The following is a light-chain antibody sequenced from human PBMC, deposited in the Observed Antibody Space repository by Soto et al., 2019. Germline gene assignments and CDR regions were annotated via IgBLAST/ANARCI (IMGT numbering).Light chain of an antibody. Sequence: AIQLTQSPSSLSASVGDRVTITCRASQGISSALAWYQQKPGKAPKLLIYDASILESGVPSRFSGSGSGTDFTLTISSLQPEAFATYYCQQFNSYPRTFGPGTKVDIK. J-gene: IGKJ3*01. V-gene: IGKV1-13*02. CDR2: DAS. CDR1: QGISSA. CDR3: QQFNSYPRT.